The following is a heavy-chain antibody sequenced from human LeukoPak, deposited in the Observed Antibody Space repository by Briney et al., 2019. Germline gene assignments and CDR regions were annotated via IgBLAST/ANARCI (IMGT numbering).Heavy chain of an antibody. CDR1: GFTFDDYA. CDR2: IGWNSGSI. CDR3: ARDRVGATDYFDY. J-gene: IGHJ4*02. D-gene: IGHD1-26*01. V-gene: IGHV3-9*01. Sequence: GGSLRLSCAASGFTFDDYAMHWVRQVPGKGLEWVSGIGWNSGSIGYADSVKGRFTISRDNSKNTLYLQMNSLRAEDTAVYYCARDRVGATDYFDYWGQGTLVTVSS.